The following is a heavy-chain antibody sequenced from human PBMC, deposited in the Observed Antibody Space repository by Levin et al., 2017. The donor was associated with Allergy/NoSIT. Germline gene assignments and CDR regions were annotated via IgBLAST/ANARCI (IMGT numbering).Heavy chain of an antibody. CDR1: GDSVKAHY. CDR3: ARGIFAPALEPHFDY. D-gene: IGHD2/OR15-2a*01. V-gene: IGHV4-59*02. Sequence: GSLRLSCSVSGDSVKAHYWTWIRQPPGKGLEFLGYMYYSGSTDYNPSLRRRITMYVDMSKNEFSLRLTSVTAADTAVYYCARGIFAPALEPHFDYWGQGILVTVSS. CDR2: MYYSGST. J-gene: IGHJ4*02.